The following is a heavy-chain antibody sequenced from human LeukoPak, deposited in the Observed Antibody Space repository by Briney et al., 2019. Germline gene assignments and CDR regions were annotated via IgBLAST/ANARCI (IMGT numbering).Heavy chain of an antibody. CDR1: GGSISSGDYY. D-gene: IGHD3-16*02. CDR3: ASPMITFGGVIVILS. V-gene: IGHV4-30-4*01. Sequence: SQTLSLTCTVSGGSISSGDYYWSWIRQPPGKGLEWIGNIYYSGSTYYNPSLKSRVTISVDTSKNQFSLKLSSVTAADTAVYYCASPMITFGGVIVILSWGQGTLVTVSS. CDR2: IYYSGST. J-gene: IGHJ5*02.